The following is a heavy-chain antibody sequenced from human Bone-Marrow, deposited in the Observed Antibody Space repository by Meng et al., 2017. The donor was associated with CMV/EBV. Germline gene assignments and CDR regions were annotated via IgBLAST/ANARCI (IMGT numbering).Heavy chain of an antibody. CDR3: ARAHRGFGELLLDY. J-gene: IGHJ4*02. V-gene: IGHV3-13*05. Sequence: CAASGFTFSSYDMHWVRQATGKGLEWVSTIDTAGDPYYPGSVKGRFTISRDNSKSTLYLQMSSLRGEDTAVYYCARAHRGFGELLLDYWGRGTLVTVSS. CDR1: GFTFSSYD. CDR2: IDTAGDP. D-gene: IGHD3-10*01.